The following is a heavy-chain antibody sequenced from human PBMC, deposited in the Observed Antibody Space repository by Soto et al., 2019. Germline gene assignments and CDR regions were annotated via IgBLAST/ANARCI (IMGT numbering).Heavy chain of an antibody. Sequence: QVQLVQSGAEVKKPGSSVKVSCKASGGTFSSYAISWVRQAPGQGLEWMGGIIPIFGTANYAQKFQGRVTITAYKSTRTAYMELSSLRSEDTAVYYCASGPRPYYDDSSGYQSWFDPLGQGTLVTVSS. V-gene: IGHV1-69*06. CDR3: ASGPRPYYDDSSGYQSWFDP. D-gene: IGHD3-22*01. CDR2: IIPIFGTA. J-gene: IGHJ5*02. CDR1: GGTFSSYA.